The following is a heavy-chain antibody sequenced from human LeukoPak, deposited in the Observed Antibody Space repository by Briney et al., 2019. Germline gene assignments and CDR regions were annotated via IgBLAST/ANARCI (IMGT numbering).Heavy chain of an antibody. CDR3: AKDRGDSSNVGYYYYYMDV. CDR1: GFTFSSYG. Sequence: GGSLRLSCAASGFTFSSYGMHWVRQAPGKGLEWVAVISYDGSNKYYADSVKGRFTISRDNSKNTLYLQMNSLRAEDTAVYYCAKDRGDSSNVGYYYYYMDVWGKGTTVTVSS. V-gene: IGHV3-30*18. CDR2: ISYDGSNK. J-gene: IGHJ6*03. D-gene: IGHD4-17*01.